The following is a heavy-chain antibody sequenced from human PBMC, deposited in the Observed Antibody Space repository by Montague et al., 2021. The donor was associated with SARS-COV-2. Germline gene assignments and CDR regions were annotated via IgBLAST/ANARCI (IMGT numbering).Heavy chain of an antibody. D-gene: IGHD2-21*02. V-gene: IGHV2-5*02. CDR1: GFSLSTSGVC. CDR3: AHRGDLWVGPYFDY. CDR2: IYWDDDK. J-gene: IGHJ4*02. Sequence: TLSLTCTFSGFSLSTSGVCVGWIRQPPGKALEWLALIYWDDDKRYSPSLKSRLTITKDTSKNQVVLTMTNMDPVDTATYYCAHRGDLWVGPYFDYWGQGTLVTVSS.